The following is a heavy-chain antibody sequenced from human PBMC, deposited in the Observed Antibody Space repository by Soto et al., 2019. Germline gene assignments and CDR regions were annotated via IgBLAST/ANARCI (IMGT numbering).Heavy chain of an antibody. Sequence: QVQLVESGGGVVQPGRSLRLSCAASGFTFSSYGMHWVRQAPGKGLEWVAVIWYDGSNKYYADSVKGRFTISRDNSKNTLYLQMNSLRAEDTAVYYCASIYAEGGGLDYWGQGTLVTVSS. CDR2: IWYDGSNK. J-gene: IGHJ4*02. CDR1: GFTFSSYG. V-gene: IGHV3-33*01. CDR3: ASIYAEGGGLDY. D-gene: IGHD1-26*01.